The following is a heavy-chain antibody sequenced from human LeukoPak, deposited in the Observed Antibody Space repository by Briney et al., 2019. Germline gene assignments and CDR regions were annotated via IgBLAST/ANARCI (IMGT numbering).Heavy chain of an antibody. CDR2: ILSDGSDK. V-gene: IGHV3-30*02. D-gene: IGHD3-22*01. CDR3: AKHDSSSYY. J-gene: IGHJ4*02. Sequence: GGSLRLSCAASGFIFSSYGMHWVRQAPGKGLEWVAFILSDGSDKYYAGSVKGRFTISRDNSKNTLYLQMNSLRAEDTAVYYCAKHDSSSYYWGQGTLVTVSS. CDR1: GFIFSSYG.